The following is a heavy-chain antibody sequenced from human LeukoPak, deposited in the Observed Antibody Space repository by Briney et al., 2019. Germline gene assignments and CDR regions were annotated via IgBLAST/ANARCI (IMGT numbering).Heavy chain of an antibody. CDR1: GFTFSTYG. V-gene: IGHV3-23*01. J-gene: IGHJ4*02. Sequence: GGSLRLSCVASGFTFSTYGMIWVRQAPGKGPEWVSLVSNSGDTTNYADSVKGRFTISRDNSKNTLYLQMDSLRAEDAAAYYCANIGSSTFGSTGFWGQGTLVTVSS. CDR3: ANIGSSTFGSTGF. D-gene: IGHD3-16*01. CDR2: VSNSGDTT.